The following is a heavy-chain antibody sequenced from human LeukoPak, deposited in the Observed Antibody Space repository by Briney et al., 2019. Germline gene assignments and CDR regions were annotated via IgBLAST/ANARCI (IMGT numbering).Heavy chain of an antibody. CDR1: GYTFTSYG. D-gene: IGHD3-10*01. CDR2: INPSGGST. Sequence: ASVKVSCKASGYTFTSYGISWVRQAPGQGLEWMGIINPSGGSTSYAQKFQGRVTMTRDTSTSTVYMELSSLRSEDTAVYYCARDRHMVRGVGRYYYYYYMDVWGKGTTVTISS. J-gene: IGHJ6*03. CDR3: ARDRHMVRGVGRYYYYYYMDV. V-gene: IGHV1-46*01.